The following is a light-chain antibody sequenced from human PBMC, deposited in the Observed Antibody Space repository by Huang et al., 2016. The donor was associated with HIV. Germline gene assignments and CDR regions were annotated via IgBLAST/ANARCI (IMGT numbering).Light chain of an antibody. CDR1: QSVHSY. CDR2: DAS. CDR3: QQRSAWPLT. Sequence: EIVLRQSPATLSLSPGERATLSCRASQSVHSYLAWYQQKPGQAPRLLIYDASNRATGIPARFSGSGSGTDFTRTISNLQSEDFAVYDCQQRSAWPLTFGGGTKVEI. V-gene: IGKV3-11*01. J-gene: IGKJ4*01.